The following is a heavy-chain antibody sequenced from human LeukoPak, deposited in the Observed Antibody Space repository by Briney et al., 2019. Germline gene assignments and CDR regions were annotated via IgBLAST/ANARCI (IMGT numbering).Heavy chain of an antibody. Sequence: SETLSLTCTVSGGSIYNHYWSWIRQPPGKGLESLGYIYYSESTIYNPSLKSRVTISVDTSKNQFSLKLTSVTAADTAVYYCARLPSGTLNPPFDYWGQGSLSPSPQ. D-gene: IGHD3-10*01. CDR3: ARLPSGTLNPPFDY. CDR1: GGSIYNHY. CDR2: IYYSEST. V-gene: IGHV4-59*08. J-gene: IGHJ4*02.